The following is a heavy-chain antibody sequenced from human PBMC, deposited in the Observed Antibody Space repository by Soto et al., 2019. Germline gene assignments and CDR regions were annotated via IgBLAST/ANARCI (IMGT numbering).Heavy chain of an antibody. J-gene: IGHJ3*02. D-gene: IGHD6-13*01. V-gene: IGHV3-9*01. Sequence: EVQLVESGGGLVQPGRSLRLSCAASGFTFDDYAMHWVRQAPGKGLEWVSGISWNSGSIGYADSVKGRFTISRDNAKNSRYLQMNSLRAEDTALYYCAKDSIAAAGLDAFDIWGQGTMVTVSS. CDR3: AKDSIAAAGLDAFDI. CDR1: GFTFDDYA. CDR2: ISWNSGSI.